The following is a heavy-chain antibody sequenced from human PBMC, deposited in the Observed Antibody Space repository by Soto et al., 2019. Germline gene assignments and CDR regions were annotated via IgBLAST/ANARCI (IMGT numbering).Heavy chain of an antibody. CDR3: ASSYSGYDWGGFDY. D-gene: IGHD5-12*01. Sequence: QVKLQESGPGLVKPSQTLSLTCTVSGGSISSGGYYWNWIRQHPGKGLAWIGNIYDRGSTYYNPSLQSRLTISVDTSKTQFSLNLSSVTAADTAVYYCASSYSGYDWGGFDYWGQGTLVTVSS. CDR1: GGSISSGGYY. CDR2: IYDRGST. J-gene: IGHJ4*02. V-gene: IGHV4-31*03.